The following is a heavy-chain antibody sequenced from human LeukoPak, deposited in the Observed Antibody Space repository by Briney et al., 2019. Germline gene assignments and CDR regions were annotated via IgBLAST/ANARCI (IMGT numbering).Heavy chain of an antibody. CDR2: ISAYNGNT. D-gene: IGHD3-3*01. V-gene: IGHV1-18*01. Sequence: KPGASVKVSCKASGYTFTSYGISWVRQAPGQGLEWMGWISAYNGNTNYAQKLQGRVTMTTDTSTSTAYMELRSLRSDDTAVYYCASMPLAYYDFWSGYPNDAFDIWGQGTVVTVSS. CDR1: GYTFTSYG. J-gene: IGHJ3*02. CDR3: ASMPLAYYDFWSGYPNDAFDI.